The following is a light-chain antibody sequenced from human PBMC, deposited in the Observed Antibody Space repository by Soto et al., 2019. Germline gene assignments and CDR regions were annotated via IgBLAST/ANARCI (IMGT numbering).Light chain of an antibody. CDR3: AAWDDSLNGLL. CDR1: NSNIGDNS. J-gene: IGLJ3*02. Sequence: QSVLTQPHSGSGTPGQVFTISCSGSNSNIGDNSVNWYQQLPGTAPKLLIYSDNRRPSGVPDRFSGSKSGTSASLAISGLQSEDEAEYYCAAWDDSLNGLLFGGGTQLTVL. V-gene: IGLV1-44*01. CDR2: SDN.